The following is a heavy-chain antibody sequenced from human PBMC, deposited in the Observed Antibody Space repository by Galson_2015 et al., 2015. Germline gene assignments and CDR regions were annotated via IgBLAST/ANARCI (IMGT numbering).Heavy chain of an antibody. D-gene: IGHD6-19*01. CDR3: ARVSTGQFDF. CDR1: GFTFNKYN. Sequence: SLRLSRAASGFTFNKYNMNWVRQAPGKGLEWVSYISGTGSSTYYADSVKGRFTISRDNAKNSLYLQMNSLRDEDTAVYHCARVSTGQFDFWGQGTLVTVSS. J-gene: IGHJ4*02. V-gene: IGHV3-48*02. CDR2: ISGTGSST.